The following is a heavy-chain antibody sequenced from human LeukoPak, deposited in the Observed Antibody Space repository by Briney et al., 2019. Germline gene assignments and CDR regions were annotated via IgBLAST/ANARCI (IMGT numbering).Heavy chain of an antibody. J-gene: IGHJ1*01. V-gene: IGHV3-30-3*01. CDR2: ISYDGSNK. CDR1: GFSFSSYA. CDR3: ARDIYRLQFEYFQH. D-gene: IGHD4-11*01. Sequence: PGGSQRLSCAASGFSFSSYAMHWVRQAPGKGLEWVAVISYDGSNKYYVDSVKGRFTISRDNAKNSLYLQMNSLRAEDTAVYYCARDIYRLQFEYFQHWGQGTLVTVSS.